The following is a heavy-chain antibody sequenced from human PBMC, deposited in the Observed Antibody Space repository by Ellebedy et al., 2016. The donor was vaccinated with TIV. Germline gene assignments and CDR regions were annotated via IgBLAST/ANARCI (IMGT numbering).Heavy chain of an antibody. CDR3: ARLEGGTCQCAFDI. D-gene: IGHD2-15*01. V-gene: IGHV3-7*01. J-gene: IGHJ3*02. Sequence: GESLKISCAASGFTFSRHWRSWVRQGPGKGLEWVANINQDGGEKNYVDSVRGRFTISRDNAKNSVHLQMNSLRAEDTAVYYCARLEGGTCQCAFDIWGQGTMVTVSS. CDR1: GFTFSRHW. CDR2: INQDGGEK.